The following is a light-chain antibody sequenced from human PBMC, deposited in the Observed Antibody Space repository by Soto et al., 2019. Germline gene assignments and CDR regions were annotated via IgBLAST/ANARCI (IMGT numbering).Light chain of an antibody. V-gene: IGLV2-14*01. CDR2: EVS. Sequence: QSALTQPASVSGFPGQSITISCTGTSSDVGGYNYVSWYQQRPGKAPKLMIYEVSNRPSGVSNRFSGSKSGDTASLTISGLQAEDEADYYCSSYSSSSTLVVFGGGTKLTVL. CDR3: SSYSSSSTLVV. J-gene: IGLJ2*01. CDR1: SSDVGGYNY.